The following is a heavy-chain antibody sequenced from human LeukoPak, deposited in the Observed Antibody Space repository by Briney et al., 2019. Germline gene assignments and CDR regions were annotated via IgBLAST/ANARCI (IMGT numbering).Heavy chain of an antibody. CDR2: ISSSSSYI. J-gene: IGHJ5*02. D-gene: IGHD2-21*01. CDR1: GFTFSDAW. Sequence: GGSLRLSCTASGFTFSDAWMNWVRQAPGKGLEWVSSISSSSSYIYYADSVKGRFTISRDNAKNSLYLQMNSLRAEDTAVYYCARSRAYSWFDPWGQGTLVTVSS. V-gene: IGHV3-21*01. CDR3: ARSRAYSWFDP.